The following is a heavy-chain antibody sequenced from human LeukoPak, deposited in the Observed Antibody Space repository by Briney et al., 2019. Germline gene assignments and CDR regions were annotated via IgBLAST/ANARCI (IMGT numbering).Heavy chain of an antibody. J-gene: IGHJ3*02. CDR2: ISHDGSNK. CDR3: ARDPHSYCSSTSCYGYAFDI. D-gene: IGHD2-2*01. Sequence: GGFLRLSCAASGFTFSSYAMHWVRQAPGKGLEWVAVISHDGSNKYYADSVKGRFTISRDNSKNTLYLQMNSLRAEDTAVYYCARDPHSYCSSTSCYGYAFDIWGQGTMVTVSS. CDR1: GFTFSSYA. V-gene: IGHV3-30-3*01.